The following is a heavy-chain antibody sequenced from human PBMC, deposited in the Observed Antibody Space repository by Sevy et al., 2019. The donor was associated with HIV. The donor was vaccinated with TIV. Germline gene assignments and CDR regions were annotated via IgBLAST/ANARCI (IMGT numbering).Heavy chain of an antibody. J-gene: IGHJ4*02. Sequence: GGSLRLSCAASEISFSDYYMSWIRQTPGKGLEWISYISSGGSIIYYADSVKGRFTISRDNAKNSLYLQMNSLRAEDTAVYYCTRVRYNYGSYYFDYWCQGTLVTVSS. D-gene: IGHD1-1*01. V-gene: IGHV3-11*01. CDR2: ISSGGSII. CDR1: EISFSDYY. CDR3: TRVRYNYGSYYFDY.